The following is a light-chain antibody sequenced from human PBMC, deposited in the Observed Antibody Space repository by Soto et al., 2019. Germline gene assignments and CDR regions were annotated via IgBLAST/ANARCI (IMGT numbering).Light chain of an antibody. Sequence: QSVLTQSPSASGTPGQSVTLSCYGSSSNIGGNYVYWYQQLPGTAPKLIIYRNEKRASGVPDRFSGSKSGNTASLTISGLQAEDEADYYCSSFASTHTYVFGTGTKVTVL. J-gene: IGLJ1*01. CDR1: SSNIGGNY. CDR2: RNE. V-gene: IGLV1-47*01. CDR3: SSFASTHTYV.